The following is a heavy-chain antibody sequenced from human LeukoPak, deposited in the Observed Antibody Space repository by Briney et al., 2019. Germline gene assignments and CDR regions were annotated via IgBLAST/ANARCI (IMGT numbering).Heavy chain of an antibody. CDR1: GYTFTSYG. CDR2: ISAYNGNT. V-gene: IGHV1-18*01. J-gene: IGHJ4*02. CDR3: ARDLGRYFDWFTPFDY. D-gene: IGHD3-9*01. Sequence: ASVKVPCKASGYTFTSYGISWVRQAPGQGLEWMGWISAYNGNTNYAQKLQGRVTMTTDTSTSTAYMELRSLRSDDTAVYYCARDLGRYFDWFTPFDYWGQGTLVTVSS.